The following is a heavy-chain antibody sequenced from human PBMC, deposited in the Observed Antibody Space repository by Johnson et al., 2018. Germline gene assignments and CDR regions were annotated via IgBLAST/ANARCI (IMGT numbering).Heavy chain of an antibody. J-gene: IGHJ6*03. D-gene: IGHD3-9*01. CDR1: GGTFSSYT. Sequence: VQLVQSGAEVKKXGASVKVSCKASGGTFSSYTISWVRQAPGQGLEWMGRIIPILGIANYAQKFQGRVTITPEKSTSTADMELSSLRSEDTAVYYCARDLGARYFDWSPDKREIYYMDVWGKGTTVTVSS. CDR2: IIPILGIA. CDR3: ARDLGARYFDWSPDKREIYYMDV. V-gene: IGHV1-69*09.